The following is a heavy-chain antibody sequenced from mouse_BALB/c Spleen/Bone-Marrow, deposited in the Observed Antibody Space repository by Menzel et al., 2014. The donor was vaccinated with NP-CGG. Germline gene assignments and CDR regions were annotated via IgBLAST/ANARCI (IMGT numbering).Heavy chain of an antibody. CDR3: ARYYYGSSYFDY. J-gene: IGHJ2*01. CDR1: VFNIKDTY. Sequence: EVQLQQSGAELVKPGASVKLSCTASVFNIKDTYMHWVKQRPEQGLEWIGRIDPANGNTKYDPKFQGKATITADTSSNTAYLQLSSLTSEDTAVYYCARYYYGSSYFDYWGQGTTLTVPS. V-gene: IGHV14-3*02. CDR2: IDPANGNT. D-gene: IGHD1-1*01.